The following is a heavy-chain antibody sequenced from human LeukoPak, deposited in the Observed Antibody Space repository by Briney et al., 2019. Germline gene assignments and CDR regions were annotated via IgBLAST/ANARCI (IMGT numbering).Heavy chain of an antibody. V-gene: IGHV1-69*13. J-gene: IGHJ5*02. D-gene: IGHD3-22*01. CDR3: ARLDYYDSSGYWP. Sequence: ASVKVSCKASGGTFISYAISWVRQAPGQGLEWMGGIIPIFGTANYAQKFQGRVTITADESTSTAYMELSSLRSDDTAVYHCARLDYYDSSGYWPWGQGTLVTVSS. CDR2: IIPIFGTA. CDR1: GGTFISYA.